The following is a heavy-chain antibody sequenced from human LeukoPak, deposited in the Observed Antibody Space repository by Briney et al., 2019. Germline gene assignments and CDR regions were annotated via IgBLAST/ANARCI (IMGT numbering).Heavy chain of an antibody. CDR2: ISGSGGST. J-gene: IGHJ6*03. CDR1: GFTFSSYA. V-gene: IGHV3-23*01. CDR3: AKDRYYYDSAYYYMDV. Sequence: GGSLRLFCAASGFTFSSYAMSWVRQAPGKGLEWVSAISGSGGSTYYADSVKGRFTISRDNSKNTLYLQMNSLRAEDTAVYYCAKDRYYYDSAYYYMDVWGKGTTVTVSS. D-gene: IGHD3-22*01.